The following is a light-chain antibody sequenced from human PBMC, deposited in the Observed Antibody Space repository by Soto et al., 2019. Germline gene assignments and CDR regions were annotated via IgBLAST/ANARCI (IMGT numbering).Light chain of an antibody. Sequence: EIVLTQSPGTLSLSPGERATVSCRASHDIRSNLAWYQQRPGQAPRLLIYGASTRATGIPARFSGSGSGTEFTLTISSLQSEDFAVYHCQQYHNLPPWTFGQGTKVDIK. V-gene: IGKV3-15*01. CDR2: GAS. J-gene: IGKJ1*01. CDR1: HDIRSN. CDR3: QQYHNLPPWT.